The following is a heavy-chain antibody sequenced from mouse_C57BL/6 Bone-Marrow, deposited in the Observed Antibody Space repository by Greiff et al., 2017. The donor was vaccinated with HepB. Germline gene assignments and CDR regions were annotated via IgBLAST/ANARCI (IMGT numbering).Heavy chain of an antibody. V-gene: IGHV1-76*01. CDR1: GYTFTDYY. CDR3: ARNIDYYGSSLAWFAY. J-gene: IGHJ3*01. Sequence: VQLQQSGAELVRPGASVKLSCKASGYTFTDYYINWVKQRPGQGLEWIARIYPGSGNTYYNEKFKGKATLTAEKSSSTAYMQLSSLTSEDSAVYFCARNIDYYGSSLAWFAYWGQGTLVTVSA. CDR2: IYPGSGNT. D-gene: IGHD1-1*01.